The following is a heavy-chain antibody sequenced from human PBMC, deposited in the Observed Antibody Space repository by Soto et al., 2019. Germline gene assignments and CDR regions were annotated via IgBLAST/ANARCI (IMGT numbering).Heavy chain of an antibody. D-gene: IGHD1-26*01. Sequence: QVQLVESGGGVVQPGRSLRLCCAASGFTVSSYTMHWVRQAPGQGLEWVAVISSDGNHKYYTDSVKGRFTISRDTSTNTLYLQMNSLRAEDTAVYYCARWEQPLFDYWGQGTLVTVSS. CDR3: ARWEQPLFDY. CDR2: ISSDGNHK. V-gene: IGHV3-30-3*01. CDR1: GFTVSSYT. J-gene: IGHJ4*02.